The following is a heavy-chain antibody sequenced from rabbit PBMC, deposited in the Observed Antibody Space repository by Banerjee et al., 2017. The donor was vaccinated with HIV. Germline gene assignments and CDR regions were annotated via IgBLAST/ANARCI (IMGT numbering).Heavy chain of an antibody. V-gene: IGHV1S45*01. J-gene: IGHJ4*01. CDR2: INTSTGNT. CDR1: GFDFSSNL. D-gene: IGHD4-1*01. Sequence: QEQLVESGGDLVQPEGSLTLTCTASGFDFSSNLMGWVRQAPGKGLEWIACINTSTGNTVYATWAKGRFTISRTSSTTVTLQMTSLTAADTATYFCARDLAGVTGWNFGLWGPGTLVTVS. CDR3: ARDLAGVTGWNFGL.